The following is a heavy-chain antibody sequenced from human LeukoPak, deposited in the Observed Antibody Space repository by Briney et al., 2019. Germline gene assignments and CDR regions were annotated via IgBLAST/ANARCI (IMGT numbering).Heavy chain of an antibody. J-gene: IGHJ4*02. CDR2: IISSSSYI. D-gene: IGHD1-1*01. CDR1: GITFSTYT. V-gene: IGHV3-21*01. Sequence: PGGSLRLSCAASGITFSTYTMNWVRQAPGKGLEWVSSIISSSSYIYYAASVKGRFTISRDNAKNSLYLQMNRLRAEDTAVYYCARERQLERLAFGKEGSAFDYWGQGTLVTVSS. CDR3: ARERQLERLAFGKEGSAFDY.